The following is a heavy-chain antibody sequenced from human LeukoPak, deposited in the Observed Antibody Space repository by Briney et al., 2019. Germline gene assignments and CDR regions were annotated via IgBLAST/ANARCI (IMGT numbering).Heavy chain of an antibody. D-gene: IGHD5-24*01. V-gene: IGHV3-23*01. Sequence: GGSLRLSCAASGFTFSSYAMSWVRQAPGKGLEWVSAISGSGGSTYYADSVKGRFTISRDNSKNTLYLQMNSLRAEDTAVYYCAKDVTRRDGYNYPFDYWGQGNLVTVSS. CDR3: AKDVTRRDGYNYPFDY. CDR1: GFTFSSYA. CDR2: ISGSGGST. J-gene: IGHJ4*02.